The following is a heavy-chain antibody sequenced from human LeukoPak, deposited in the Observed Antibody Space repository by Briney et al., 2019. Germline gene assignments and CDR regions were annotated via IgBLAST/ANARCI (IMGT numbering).Heavy chain of an antibody. CDR2: ISSSSSTI. CDR1: GFTFSSYS. D-gene: IGHD1-14*01. V-gene: IGHV3-48*01. CDR3: ARDIESAPLWEPDTSQGAFDI. J-gene: IGHJ3*02. Sequence: PGGSLRLSCAASGFTFSSYSMNWVRQAPGKGLEWVSYISSSSSTIYYADSVKGRFTISRDNAKNSLYLQMSSLRAEDTAVYFCARDIESAPLWEPDTSQGAFDIWGQGTMVTVSS.